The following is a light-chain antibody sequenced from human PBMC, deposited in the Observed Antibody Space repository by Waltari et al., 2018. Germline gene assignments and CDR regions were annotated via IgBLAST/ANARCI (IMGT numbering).Light chain of an antibody. CDR3: QQTYTTTYT. J-gene: IGKJ2*01. CDR2: AAS. V-gene: IGKV1-39*01. CDR1: QSISSF. Sequence: DIQMTQSPSSLSASVGDRVTITCRASQSISSFLGWYQQTPGKAPNLLIFAASTLQSGVPSRFSGSGSGTDFTLTISSLKAEDFATYYCQQTYTTTYTYGQGTKLEIK.